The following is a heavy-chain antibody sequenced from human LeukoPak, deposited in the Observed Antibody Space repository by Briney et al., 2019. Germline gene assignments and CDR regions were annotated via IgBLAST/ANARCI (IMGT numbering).Heavy chain of an antibody. J-gene: IGHJ4*02. V-gene: IGHV4-59*10. CDR1: GGSFSSYY. Sequence: PSETLSLTCAVYGGSFSSYYWSWIRQPAGKGLEWIGRIYTSGSTNYNPSLKSRVTMSVDTSKNQFSLKLSSVTAADTAVYYCATQYYDILTGFHAFDYWGQGTLVTVSS. CDR2: IYTSGST. CDR3: ATQYYDILTGFHAFDY. D-gene: IGHD3-9*01.